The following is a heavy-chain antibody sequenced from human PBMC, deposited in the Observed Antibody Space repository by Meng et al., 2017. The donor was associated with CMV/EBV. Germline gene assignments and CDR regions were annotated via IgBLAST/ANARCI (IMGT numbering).Heavy chain of an antibody. CDR3: ARDHCSSTSCYLLYYYYGMDV. D-gene: IGHD2-2*01. V-gene: IGHV3-48*04. CDR1: GFTFSSYS. CDR2: ISSSSSTI. Sequence: GESLKISCAASGFTFSSYSMNWVRQAPGKGLEWVSYISSSSSTIYYADSVKGRFTISRDNAKNSLYLQMNSLRAEDTAVYYCARDHCSSTSCYLLYYYYGMDVWGQGITVTVSS. J-gene: IGHJ6*02.